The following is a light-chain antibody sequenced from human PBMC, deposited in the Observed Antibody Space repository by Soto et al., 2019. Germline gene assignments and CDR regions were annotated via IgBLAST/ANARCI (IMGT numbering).Light chain of an antibody. Sequence: QAVLTQPPSVSGAPGQRVTISCTGSSSNIGAGYDVHWYQQLPGTAPKLLIYGNSNRPSGVPDRFSGSKSGTSASLAITGLQAEDEADYYCQSYDSSLRGHYVFGTGTKLTVL. CDR1: SSNIGAGYD. CDR2: GNS. V-gene: IGLV1-40*01. CDR3: QSYDSSLRGHYV. J-gene: IGLJ1*01.